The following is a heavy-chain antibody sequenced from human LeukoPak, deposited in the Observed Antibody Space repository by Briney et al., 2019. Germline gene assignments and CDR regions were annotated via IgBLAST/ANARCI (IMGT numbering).Heavy chain of an antibody. J-gene: IGHJ6*03. CDR1: GFTASSDY. Sequence: GGSLRLSCAASGFTASSDYMGWGRQAPGEGLGWVSVIYSGGSTYYADSVKGRFTISRDNAQNSLYLPMNSLRGEDTAVYYCARLDRDDYSTRPIPYYNYYMHVWGKGTTVIVSS. CDR3: ARLDRDDYSTRPIPYYNYYMHV. CDR2: IYSGGST. D-gene: IGHD6-13*01. V-gene: IGHV3-66*04.